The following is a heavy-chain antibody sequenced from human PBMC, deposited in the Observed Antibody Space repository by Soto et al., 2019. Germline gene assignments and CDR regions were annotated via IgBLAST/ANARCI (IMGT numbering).Heavy chain of an antibody. D-gene: IGHD1-26*01. CDR2: IKQDGSEK. CDR1: GFTFSSYW. J-gene: IGHJ6*02. Sequence: PGGSLRLSCAASGFTFSSYWMSWVRQAPGKGLEWVANIKQDGSEKYYVDSVKGRFTISRDNAKNSLYLQMNSLRAEDTAVYYCARVVGEYYYYYGMDVWGQGTTVTVSS. CDR3: ARVVGEYYYYYGMDV. V-gene: IGHV3-7*05.